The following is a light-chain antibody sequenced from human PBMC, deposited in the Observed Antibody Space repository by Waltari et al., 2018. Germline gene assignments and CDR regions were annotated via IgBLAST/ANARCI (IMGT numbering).Light chain of an antibody. V-gene: IGKV3-20*01. Sequence: EIVLTQSPGTLSLSPGERATLPCRASQSVSSSYLAWYQQKPGQAPRLLIDGAASRATGIPDRVSGSGSGTDFTLTISRLEPEDFEVYYCQQYGSSPFGQGTKLEIK. J-gene: IGKJ2*01. CDR1: QSVSSSY. CDR3: QQYGSSP. CDR2: GAA.